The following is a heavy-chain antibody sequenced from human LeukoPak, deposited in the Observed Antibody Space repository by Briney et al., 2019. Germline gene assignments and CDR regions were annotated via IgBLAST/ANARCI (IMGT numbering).Heavy chain of an antibody. V-gene: IGHV4-39*01. Sequence: SETLSLTYTVSGGSISSRSYYWGWLRQPPGKGLEWIGSINYSATTYYNPSLKSRVTISIDTSKNQLSLQLTSVTAADTAVYYCARRGDYSSASKGAFDYWGQGTLVTVSS. D-gene: IGHD6-19*01. CDR1: GGSISSRSYY. CDR2: INYSATT. J-gene: IGHJ4*02. CDR3: ARRGDYSSASKGAFDY.